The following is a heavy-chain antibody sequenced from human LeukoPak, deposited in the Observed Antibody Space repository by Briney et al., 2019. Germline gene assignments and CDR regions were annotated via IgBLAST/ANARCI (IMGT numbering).Heavy chain of an antibody. D-gene: IGHD6-13*01. Sequence: GGSLRLSCAASGFTFSSYGMHWVRQAPGKGLEWVAVISYDGSNKYYADSVKGRFTISRDNSKNTLYLQMNSLRAEDTAVYYCAKDSAGTHYYYGMDVWGQGTTVTVSS. CDR2: ISYDGSNK. CDR3: AKDSAGTHYYYGMDV. V-gene: IGHV3-30*18. CDR1: GFTFSSYG. J-gene: IGHJ6*02.